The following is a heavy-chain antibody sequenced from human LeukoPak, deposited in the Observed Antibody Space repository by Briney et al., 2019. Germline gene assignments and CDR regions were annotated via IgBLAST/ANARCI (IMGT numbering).Heavy chain of an antibody. V-gene: IGHV1-46*01. Sequence: GASVKVSCKASGYTFTSYYMHWVRQAPGQGLEWMGIINPSGGSASYAQKFQGRVTMTRDTSTSTVYMELSSLRSEDTAVYYCAREKAGGIVVVVAATTPYYFYGMDVWGQGTTVTVSS. CDR1: GYTFTSYY. D-gene: IGHD2-15*01. J-gene: IGHJ6*02. CDR3: AREKAGGIVVVVAATTPYYFYGMDV. CDR2: INPSGGSA.